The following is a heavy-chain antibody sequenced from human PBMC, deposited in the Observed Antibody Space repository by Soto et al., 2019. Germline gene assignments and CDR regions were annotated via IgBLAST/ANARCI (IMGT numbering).Heavy chain of an antibody. CDR2: ISAENGDT. V-gene: IGHV1-24*01. D-gene: IGHD6-13*01. CDR3: AREAHRYSLIDY. Sequence: ASVKVSCKVSGYTLTGLSMHWVRQAPGKGLEWMGGISAENGDTNYAQKFQGRVTMTTDTSTSTAYMELRSLRSDDTAVYYCAREAHRYSLIDYWGQGTLVTVSS. CDR1: GYTLTGLS. J-gene: IGHJ4*02.